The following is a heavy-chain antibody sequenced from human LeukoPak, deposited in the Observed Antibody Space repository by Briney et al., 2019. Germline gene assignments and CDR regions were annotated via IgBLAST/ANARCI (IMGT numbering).Heavy chain of an antibody. J-gene: IGHJ4*02. CDR2: ISSSSSYT. Sequence: PGGSLRLSCAASGFTFSDYYMSWIRQAPGKGLEWVSYISSSSSYTNYADSVKGRFTISRDNAKNSLYLQMNSLRAEDTAVYYCARGRSTSWMSSMGHWGQGTLVTVSS. CDR3: ARGRSTSWMSSMGH. V-gene: IGHV3-11*06. CDR1: GFTFSDYY. D-gene: IGHD2-2*01.